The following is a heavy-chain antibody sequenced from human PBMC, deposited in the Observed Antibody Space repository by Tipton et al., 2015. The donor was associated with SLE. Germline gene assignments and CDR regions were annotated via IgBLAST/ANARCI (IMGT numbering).Heavy chain of an antibody. CDR3: ARGLTFDY. D-gene: IGHD4/OR15-4a*01. CDR2: ISYDGSNK. V-gene: IGHV3-30*03. J-gene: IGHJ4*02. CDR1: RFTISSYD. Sequence: SLRLSCAASRFTISSYDMHWVRQAPGKGLEWVAVISYDGSNKYYADSVKGRFTISRDNSKNTLYLQMNSLRAEDTAVYYCARGLTFDYWGQGTLVTVSS.